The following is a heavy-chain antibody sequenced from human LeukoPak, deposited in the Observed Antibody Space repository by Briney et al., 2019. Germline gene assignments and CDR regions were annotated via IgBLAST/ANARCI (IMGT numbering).Heavy chain of an antibody. CDR3: ARVMGYYDSSGYPVFHYYGMDV. CDR2: IIPILGIA. Sequence: SVKVSCKVSGYTLTELSMHWVRQAPGQGLEWMGRIIPILGIANYAQKFQGRVTITADKPTSTAHMELSSLRSEDTAVYYCARVMGYYDSSGYPVFHYYGMDVWGQGTTVTVSS. CDR1: GYTLTELS. V-gene: IGHV1-69*04. D-gene: IGHD3-22*01. J-gene: IGHJ6*02.